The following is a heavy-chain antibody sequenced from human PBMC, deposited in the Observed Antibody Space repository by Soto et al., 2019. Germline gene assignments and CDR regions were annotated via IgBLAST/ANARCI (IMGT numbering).Heavy chain of an antibody. CDR2: IYYDGST. D-gene: IGHD3-22*01. Sequence: QVQLQESGPGLLRPSETLSLNCTVSGGSISSYSWSWIRQSPGKGLEWIGYIYYDGSTDYNPSLKSRVTILVNTSQNPLSLKLSSVTAADTAVYYCARLIGRDWVDPWGQGTLVTVSS. CDR1: GGSISSYS. J-gene: IGHJ5*02. V-gene: IGHV4-59*08. CDR3: ARLIGRDWVDP.